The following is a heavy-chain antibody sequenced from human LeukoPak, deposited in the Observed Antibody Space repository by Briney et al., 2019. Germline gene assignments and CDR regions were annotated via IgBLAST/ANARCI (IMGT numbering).Heavy chain of an antibody. Sequence: GGSLRLSCAASGFTFSSYSMNWVRQAPGKGPEWVSSISSSSSYIYYADSVKGRFTISRDNAKNSLYLQMNSLRAEDTAVYYCARVREMATLSDAFDIWGQGTMVTVSS. V-gene: IGHV3-21*01. CDR1: GFTFSSYS. CDR3: ARVREMATLSDAFDI. CDR2: ISSSSSYI. D-gene: IGHD5-12*01. J-gene: IGHJ3*02.